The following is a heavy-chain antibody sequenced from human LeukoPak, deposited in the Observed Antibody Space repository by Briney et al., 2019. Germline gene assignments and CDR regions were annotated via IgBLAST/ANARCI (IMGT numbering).Heavy chain of an antibody. CDR1: GYTFFSYG. D-gene: IGHD2-8*01. CDR2: ISTYNANT. V-gene: IGHV1-18*01. Sequence: GASVKVSCKASGYTFFSYGISWARQAPGQGLEWMGWISTYNANTNYAQKFQGRVTMTTDTSTSTAYMELRSLRSDDTAVYYCARDGREYCTNGVCSGVYYYGMDVWGQGTTVTVSS. CDR3: ARDGREYCTNGVCSGVYYYGMDV. J-gene: IGHJ6*02.